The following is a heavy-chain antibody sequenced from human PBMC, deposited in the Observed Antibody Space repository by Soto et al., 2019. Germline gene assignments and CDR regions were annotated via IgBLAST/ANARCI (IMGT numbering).Heavy chain of an antibody. J-gene: IGHJ4*02. CDR2: IYYSGST. Sequence: SETLSLTCTVSGGSISSGGYYWSWIRQHPGKGLEWIGYIYYSGSTYYNPSLKSRVTISVDTSKNQFSLKLSSVTAADTAVYYCASGLVDKAIGYRGYFDYWGQGTMVTVSS. D-gene: IGHD5-18*01. CDR3: ASGLVDKAIGYRGYFDY. CDR1: GGSISSGGYY. V-gene: IGHV4-31*03.